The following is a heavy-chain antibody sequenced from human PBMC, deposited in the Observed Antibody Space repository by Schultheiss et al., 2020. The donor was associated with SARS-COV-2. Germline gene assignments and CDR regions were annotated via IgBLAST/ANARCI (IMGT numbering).Heavy chain of an antibody. V-gene: IGHV4-59*01. CDR3: AREPRYCSGGSCYSGGWFDP. CDR2: ISDSLST. D-gene: IGHD2-15*01. CDR1: GGSLINSF. Sequence: SQTLSLTCTVSGGSLINSFWTWIRQPPGKGLEWIGYISDSLSTKYSPSLKSRVTISSDTSKNQFSLTLTSVTAADTAVYYCAREPRYCSGGSCYSGGWFDPWGQGTLVTVSS. J-gene: IGHJ5*02.